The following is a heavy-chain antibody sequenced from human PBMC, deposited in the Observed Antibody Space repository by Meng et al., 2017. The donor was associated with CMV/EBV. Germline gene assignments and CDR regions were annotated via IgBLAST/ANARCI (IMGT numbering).Heavy chain of an antibody. CDR2: INPSGGST. Sequence: GAEEKASRASVDLPCQASGYTVTSYYMQWVPQAAGQGLGWMGIINPSGGSTSHEKKFQGRVTMTRDTSTSTVYMELSSLRSEDTAVYYCAEGDYGDAQVWGQGTLVTVSS. CDR3: AEGDYGDAQV. V-gene: IGHV1-46*01. D-gene: IGHD4-17*01. CDR1: GYTVTSYY. J-gene: IGHJ4*02.